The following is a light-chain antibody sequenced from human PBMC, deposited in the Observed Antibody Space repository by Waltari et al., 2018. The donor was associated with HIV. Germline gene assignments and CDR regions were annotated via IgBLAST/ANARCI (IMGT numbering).Light chain of an antibody. CDR3: QSTDRSGSYII. CDR2: KDS. CDR1: ALSMQY. V-gene: IGLV3-25*03. J-gene: IGLJ2*01. Sequence: SYELTQPPSLSVSPGQTARITCSGDALSMQYGYWYQQKPGQAPVLVIYKDSERSSGIHGRFSGSSSGTTVTLTISGAQAEDEAAYFCQSTDRSGSYIIFGGGTKLTVL.